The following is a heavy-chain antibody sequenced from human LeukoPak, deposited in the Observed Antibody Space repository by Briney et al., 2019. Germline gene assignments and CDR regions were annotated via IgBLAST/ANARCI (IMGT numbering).Heavy chain of an antibody. CDR3: ARDPDFWSGYWYYFDY. J-gene: IGHJ4*02. D-gene: IGHD3-3*01. V-gene: IGHV1-46*01. CDR2: INPSGGST. CDR1: GYTFTSYC. Sequence: ASVKVSCKASGYTFTSYCMHWVRQAPGQGLEWMGIINPSGGSTSYAQKFQGRVTMTRDTSTSTVYMELSSLRSEDTAVYYCARDPDFWSGYWYYFDYWGQGTLVTVSS.